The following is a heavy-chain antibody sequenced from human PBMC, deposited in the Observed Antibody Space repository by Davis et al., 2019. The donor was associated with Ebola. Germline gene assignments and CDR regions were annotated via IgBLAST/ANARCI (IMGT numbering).Heavy chain of an antibody. Sequence: MPSETLSLTCAVYGGSFSGYYWSWIRQPPGKGLEWIGEINHSGSTNYNPSLKSRVTISVDTSKNQFSLKLSSVTAADTAVYYCARQSVVYYYYGMDVWGQGTTVTVSS. CDR1: GGSFSGYY. CDR2: INHSGST. V-gene: IGHV4-34*01. D-gene: IGHD2-15*01. CDR3: ARQSVVYYYYGMDV. J-gene: IGHJ6*02.